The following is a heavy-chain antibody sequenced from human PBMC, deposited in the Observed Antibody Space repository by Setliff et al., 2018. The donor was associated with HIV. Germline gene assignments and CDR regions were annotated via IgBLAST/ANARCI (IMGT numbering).Heavy chain of an antibody. D-gene: IGHD1-20*01. V-gene: IGHV4-31*03. CDR1: GASISNGDYY. CDR3: ARINNWDNWFDP. J-gene: IGHJ5*02. CDR2: IYYSGST. Sequence: SETLSLTCTVSGASISNGDYYWSWVRQHPGKGLEWIGYIYYSGSTYYNPSLKNRVTISVDTSKNLFSMKLTSVTAADTAVYHCARINNWDNWFDPWGQGTLVTVS.